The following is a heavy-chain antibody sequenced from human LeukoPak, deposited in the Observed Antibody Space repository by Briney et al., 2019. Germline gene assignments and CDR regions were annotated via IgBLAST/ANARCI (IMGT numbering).Heavy chain of an antibody. CDR3: AKKRGYCSGGSCYSTDY. Sequence: ASVKVSCKASGYTFTGYYMHWVRQAPGQGLEWMGWINPNSGSTNYAQKFQGRVTMTRNTSISTAYMELSGLRSEDTAVYYCAKKRGYCSGGSCYSTDYWGQGTLVTVSS. D-gene: IGHD2-15*01. V-gene: IGHV1-2*02. CDR2: INPNSGST. CDR1: GYTFTGYY. J-gene: IGHJ4*02.